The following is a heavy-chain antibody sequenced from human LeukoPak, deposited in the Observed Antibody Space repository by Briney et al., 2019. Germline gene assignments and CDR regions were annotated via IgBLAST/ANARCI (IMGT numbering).Heavy chain of an antibody. V-gene: IGHV3-21*06. D-gene: IGHD3-22*01. J-gene: IGHJ4*02. CDR3: ARLRRNTDSSGFFYYYDY. CDR1: GFSFSSYS. CDR2: INTVSSYI. Sequence: GGSLRLSCAASGFSFSSYSFNWVRQAPGKGLEWVSSINTVSSYIYYADSLKGRFTISRDNAKNSVYLQMDSLRAEDSAFYYCARLRRNTDSSGFFYYYDYWGQGTLVTVSS.